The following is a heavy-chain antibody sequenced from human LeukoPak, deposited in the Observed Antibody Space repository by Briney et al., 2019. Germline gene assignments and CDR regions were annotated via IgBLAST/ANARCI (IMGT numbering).Heavy chain of an antibody. CDR2: INPNSGGT. Sequence: ASVKVSCKASGYTFTSYYMHWVRQAPGQGLEWMGWINPNSGGTNYAQKFQGRVTMTRDTSISTAYMELSRLRSDDTAVYYCASSYYYGSGSYYGGYYFDYWGQGTLVTVSS. J-gene: IGHJ4*02. D-gene: IGHD3-10*01. CDR3: ASSYYYGSGSYYGGYYFDY. CDR1: GYTFTSYY. V-gene: IGHV1-2*02.